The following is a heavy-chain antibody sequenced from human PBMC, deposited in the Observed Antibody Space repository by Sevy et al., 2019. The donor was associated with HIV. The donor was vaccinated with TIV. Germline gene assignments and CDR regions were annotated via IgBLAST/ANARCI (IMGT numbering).Heavy chain of an antibody. J-gene: IGHJ5*02. CDR3: ARNERTRANWFDP. V-gene: IGHV3-11*04. CDR1: GFTFSDYY. Sequence: GGCLRLSCAASGFTFSDYYMSWIRQAPGKGLEWVSYISSSGSTIYYAESVEGRVTISRENAHNSLYLQMNSLRVEDTAVYYCARNERTRANWFDPWGQGTLVTVSS. CDR2: ISSSGSTI.